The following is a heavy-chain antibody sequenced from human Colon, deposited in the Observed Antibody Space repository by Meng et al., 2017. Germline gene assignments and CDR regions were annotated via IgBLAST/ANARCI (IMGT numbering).Heavy chain of an antibody. CDR3: ARSYFDGSGRFDC. V-gene: IGHV3-30*03. CDR1: GFTFGSFA. J-gene: IGHJ4*02. Sequence: GGSLRLSCAASGFTFGSFAMQWARPAPGKGLEWVAAVSYDGSAQDYADSVKGRFIISRDNSKNTLYLQMNSLRVEDTAIYYCARSYFDGSGRFDCWGQGTLVTVSS. D-gene: IGHD3-22*01. CDR2: VSYDGSAQ.